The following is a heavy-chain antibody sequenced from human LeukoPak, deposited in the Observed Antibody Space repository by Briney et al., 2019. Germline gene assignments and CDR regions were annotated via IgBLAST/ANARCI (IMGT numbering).Heavy chain of an antibody. CDR3: ARDAHLSYASGFDY. CDR1: GFTFSSYW. Sequence: GGSLRLSCAASGFTFSSYWMSWVRQAPGKGLEWVANIKEDGGEKYYVDSVKGRFTISRDNAKNSLYLQMNSLRAEDTAVYYCARDAHLSYASGFDYWGQGILVTVSS. J-gene: IGHJ4*02. V-gene: IGHV3-7*01. CDR2: IKEDGGEK. D-gene: IGHD3-10*01.